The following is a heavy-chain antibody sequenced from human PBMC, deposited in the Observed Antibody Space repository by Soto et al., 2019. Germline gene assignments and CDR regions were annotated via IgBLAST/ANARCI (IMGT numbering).Heavy chain of an antibody. CDR3: ARDGSSTANWIDP. CDR1: FGPISRDASS. V-gene: IGHV4-31*03. CDR2: IYYTGKT. D-gene: IGHD2-15*01. Sequence: SDTLSLTCIVSFGPISRDASSCTCVRQHPWKGLEWMGYIYYTGKTYYNPSLESRLTMSVDTSKNQFSLKLSSVTAADTGVYYCARDGSSTANWIDPWGQGTPVTVSS. J-gene: IGHJ5*02.